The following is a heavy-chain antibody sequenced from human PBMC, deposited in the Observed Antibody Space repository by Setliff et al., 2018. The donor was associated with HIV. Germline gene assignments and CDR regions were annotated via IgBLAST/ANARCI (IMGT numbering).Heavy chain of an antibody. CDR3: AKDLPPLAAAGQTSPDY. D-gene: IGHD6-13*01. Sequence: GGSLRLSCAASGFTFSSYGMHWVRQAPGKGLEWVAAIWYDGSNKYFADSVKGRFTISRDNSKNTLYLQMNSLRAEDTAVYYCAKDLPPLAAAGQTSPDYWGQGTLVTVSS. CDR1: GFTFSSYG. V-gene: IGHV3-33*06. J-gene: IGHJ4*02. CDR2: IWYDGSNK.